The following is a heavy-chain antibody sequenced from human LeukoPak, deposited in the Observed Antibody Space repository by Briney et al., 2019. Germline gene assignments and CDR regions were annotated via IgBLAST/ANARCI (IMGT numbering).Heavy chain of an antibody. V-gene: IGHV4-30-4*01. Sequence: PSETLSLTCTVSGGSISSGDYYWSWIRQPPGTGLEWIGYIYYSGSTYYNPSLKSRVTISVDTSKNQFSLKLSSVTAADTAVYYCARSEPRYSSSWGLQNIFAPPNYYFDYWGQGTLVTVSS. CDR2: IYYSGST. J-gene: IGHJ4*02. CDR3: ARSEPRYSSSWGLQNIFAPPNYYFDY. D-gene: IGHD6-13*01. CDR1: GGSISSGDYY.